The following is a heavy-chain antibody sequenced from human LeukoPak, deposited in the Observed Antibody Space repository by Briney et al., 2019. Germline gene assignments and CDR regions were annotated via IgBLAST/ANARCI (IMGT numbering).Heavy chain of an antibody. CDR1: GFTFSNYW. V-gene: IGHV3-7*01. Sequence: PGGSLRLSCAASGFTFSNYWMTWVRLAPGKGLEWVANIKQDGSQKYYVDSVKGRFTISRDNAKNSLYLQMNSLRAEDTALYYCARDQESSGWTYWGQGNLVTVSS. D-gene: IGHD2-15*01. CDR2: IKQDGSQK. J-gene: IGHJ4*02. CDR3: ARDQESSGWTY.